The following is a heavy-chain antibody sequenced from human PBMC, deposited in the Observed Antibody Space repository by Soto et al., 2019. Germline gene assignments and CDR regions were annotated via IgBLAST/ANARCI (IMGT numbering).Heavy chain of an antibody. V-gene: IGHV1-24*01. CDR1: GYTLTELS. CDR3: ARRWRVISTSHYYYYGMDV. CDR2: FDPIFGTA. D-gene: IGHD2-2*01. J-gene: IGHJ6*02. Sequence: ASVKVSCKVSGYTLTELSMHWVRQAPGKGLEWMGGFDPIFGTANYAQKFQGRVTITADESTSTAYMELSSLRSEDTAVYYCARRWRVISTSHYYYYGMDVWGQGTTVTVSS.